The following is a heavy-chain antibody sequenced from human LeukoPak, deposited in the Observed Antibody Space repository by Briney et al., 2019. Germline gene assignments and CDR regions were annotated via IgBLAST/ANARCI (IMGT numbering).Heavy chain of an antibody. D-gene: IGHD7-27*01. CDR1: GFTISDAW. Sequence: PGGSLRLSCAASGFTISDAWMNWVRQSPGKGLEWVGRIKRKTEGGTTEYAAPVKGRFTISRDDSKNTLYLQMNSLKAEDTAMYFCTTGNWGPYWGQGTLVTVSS. J-gene: IGHJ4*02. CDR2: IKRKTEGGTT. CDR3: TTGNWGPY. V-gene: IGHV3-15*07.